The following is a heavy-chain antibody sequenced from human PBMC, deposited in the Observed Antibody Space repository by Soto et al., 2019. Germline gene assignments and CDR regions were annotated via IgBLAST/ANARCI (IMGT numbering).Heavy chain of an antibody. CDR3: ARDRVQLWYGGDY. Sequence: ASVKVSCKASGYTFTSYAMHWVRQAPGQRLEWMGWINAGNGNTKYSQKFQGRVTITRDTSASTAYMELSSLRSEDTAVYYCARDRVQLWYGGDYWGQGTLVTVSS. CDR1: GYTFTSYA. J-gene: IGHJ4*02. V-gene: IGHV1-3*01. D-gene: IGHD5-18*01. CDR2: INAGNGNT.